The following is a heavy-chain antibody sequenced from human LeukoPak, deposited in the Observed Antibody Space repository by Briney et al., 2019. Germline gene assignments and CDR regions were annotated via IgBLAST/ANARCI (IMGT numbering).Heavy chain of an antibody. V-gene: IGHV3-23*01. CDR3: AKRRRDSSSEPDY. D-gene: IGHD6-6*01. CDR2: ISGSDGST. CDR1: GFTFSTYA. Sequence: GGSLRLSCAASGFTFSTYAMSWVRQAPGEGLEWVAAISGSDGSTYYADSVKGRFTISRDNSKNTLYLQMNSLRAEDTAVYYCAKRRRDSSSEPDYWGQGTLVTVSS. J-gene: IGHJ4*02.